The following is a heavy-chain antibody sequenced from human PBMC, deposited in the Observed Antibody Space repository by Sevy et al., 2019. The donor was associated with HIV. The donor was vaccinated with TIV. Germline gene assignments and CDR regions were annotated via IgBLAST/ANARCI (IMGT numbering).Heavy chain of an antibody. Sequence: GGSLRLSCAASGFTFSSYAMHWVRQAPGKGLEWVAVISYDGSNKYYAHSVKGRFPISRDNSKNTLYLQMNSLRAEDTAVYYCASNLIRVVVPAAPPGYYYGMDVWGQGTTVTVSS. CDR2: ISYDGSNK. D-gene: IGHD2-2*01. V-gene: IGHV3-30*04. CDR1: GFTFSSYA. CDR3: ASNLIRVVVPAAPPGYYYGMDV. J-gene: IGHJ6*02.